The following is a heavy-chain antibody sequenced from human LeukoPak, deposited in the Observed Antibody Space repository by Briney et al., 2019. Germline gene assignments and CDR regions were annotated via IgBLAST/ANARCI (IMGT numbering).Heavy chain of an antibody. D-gene: IGHD6-19*01. Sequence: PSETLSLTCAVYGGSFSGYYWSWIRQPPGKGLEWIGEINHSGSTNYNPSLKSRVTISVDTSKNQFSLKLSSVTAEDTAVYYCARAWGSGWEASFDPWGQGTLVTVSS. CDR3: ARAWGSGWEASFDP. CDR2: INHSGST. J-gene: IGHJ5*02. CDR1: GGSFSGYY. V-gene: IGHV4-34*01.